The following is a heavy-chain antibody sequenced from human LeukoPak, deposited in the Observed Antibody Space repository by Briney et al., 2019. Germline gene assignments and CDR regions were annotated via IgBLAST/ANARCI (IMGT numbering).Heavy chain of an antibody. CDR3: ASSTTVTTQYYYYGMDV. J-gene: IGHJ6*02. D-gene: IGHD4-17*01. CDR1: GYRFTSYW. CDR2: IYPGDSDT. V-gene: IGHV5-51*01. Sequence: GESLKISCKGSGYRFTSYWIGWVRQMPGKGLEWMGIIYPGDSDTRYSPSFQGQVTISADKSISTAYLQWSSLKASDTAMYYCASSTTVTTQYYYYGMDVWGQGTTVTVSS.